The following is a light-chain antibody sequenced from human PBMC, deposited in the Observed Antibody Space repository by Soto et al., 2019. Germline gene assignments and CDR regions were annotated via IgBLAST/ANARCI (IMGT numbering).Light chain of an antibody. CDR3: QQYDSWPLT. CDR1: QRVDSN. J-gene: IGKJ4*01. CDR2: GAS. Sequence: EIVMTQSPGTLSVSTGEGATLSCRASQRVDSNLAWYQQKPGQAPRLLIYGASTRPTGIPDRFSGSGSGTEFTLTISSLQSEDFAVYYCQQYDSWPLTFGGGTKVEIK. V-gene: IGKV3D-15*01.